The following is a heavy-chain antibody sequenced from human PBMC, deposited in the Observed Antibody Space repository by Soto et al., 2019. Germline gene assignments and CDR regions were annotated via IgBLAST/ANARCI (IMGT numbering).Heavy chain of an antibody. D-gene: IGHD3-10*01. CDR1: GFTFSGYA. J-gene: IGHJ2*01. Sequence: EVQLLDSGGGLVQPGGSLRLSCAASGFTFSGYALTWVRQAPGKGLEWVSAISGGGDATFYAVSVKGRFTISRDNSKNTLYLQMNTLRAEDTAVYYCARKVSGSTGRPDLWYFDLWGRGTLVTVSS. CDR3: ARKVSGSTGRPDLWYFDL. CDR2: ISGGGDAT. V-gene: IGHV3-23*01.